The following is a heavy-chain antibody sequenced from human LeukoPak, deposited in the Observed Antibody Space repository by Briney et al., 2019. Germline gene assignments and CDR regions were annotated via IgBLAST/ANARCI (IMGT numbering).Heavy chain of an antibody. CDR3: AKDHSFWGTGIDY. CDR2: ISGSGGST. CDR1: RFTFSSYA. D-gene: IGHD1-1*01. Sequence: GGSLRLSCAASRFTFSSYAMSWVRQAPGKGLEWVSAISGSGGSTYYADSVKGRFTISRDNSKNTLYLQMNSLRAEDTAVYYCAKDHSFWGTGIDYWGQGTLVTVSS. V-gene: IGHV3-23*01. J-gene: IGHJ4*02.